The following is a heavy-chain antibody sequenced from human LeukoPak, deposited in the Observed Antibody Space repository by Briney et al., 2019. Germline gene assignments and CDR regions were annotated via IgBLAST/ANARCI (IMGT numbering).Heavy chain of an antibody. CDR1: GSSISSSSYY. V-gene: IGHV4-39*01. Sequence: SETLSLTCTVSGSSISSSSYYWGWIRQPPGKGLEWIGSIYYSGSTYYNPSLKSRVTISVDTSKNQFSLKLSSVTAADTAVYYCASLYSSGYFDYWGQGTLVTVSS. CDR3: ASLYSSGYFDY. CDR2: IYYSGST. J-gene: IGHJ4*02. D-gene: IGHD6-25*01.